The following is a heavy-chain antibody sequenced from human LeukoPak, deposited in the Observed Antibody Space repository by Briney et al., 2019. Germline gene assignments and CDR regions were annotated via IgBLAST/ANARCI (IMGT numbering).Heavy chain of an antibody. CDR2: IKQDGNEK. Sequence: GGSLRLSCAASGFNFRIYWMSWVRQAPGKGLEWVANIKQDGNEKYYMDSVKGRFTISRDNAKNSLYLQMNSLRAEDTAVYYCARGLVGARSYYFDYWGQGTLVTVSS. V-gene: IGHV3-7*01. CDR1: GFNFRIYW. D-gene: IGHD1-26*01. CDR3: ARGLVGARSYYFDY. J-gene: IGHJ4*02.